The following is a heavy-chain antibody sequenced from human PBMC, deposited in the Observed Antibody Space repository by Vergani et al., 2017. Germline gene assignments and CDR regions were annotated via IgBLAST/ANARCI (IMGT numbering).Heavy chain of an antibody. CDR1: GFTLNTYG. V-gene: IGHV3-30*02. Sequence: QVQILQSGGGVVQPGGSLRLSCTLSGFTLNTYGIHWVRQAPGKGLEWVSFIRYDGSSEYYGDSVKGRFTISRDKSQNTVNLQMNSLRAEDTALYYCGMYCNSPTCGTHPRVQNYGMDVWGQGTTVTVSS. D-gene: IGHD2-2*01. CDR3: GMYCNSPTCGTHPRVQNYGMDV. J-gene: IGHJ6*02. CDR2: IRYDGSSE.